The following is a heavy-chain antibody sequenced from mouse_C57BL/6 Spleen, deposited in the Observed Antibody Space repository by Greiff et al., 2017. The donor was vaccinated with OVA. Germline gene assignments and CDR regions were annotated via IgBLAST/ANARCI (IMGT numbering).Heavy chain of an antibody. CDR1: GFTFTDYY. V-gene: IGHV7-3*01. J-gene: IGHJ2*01. CDR3: ARSGTTGDY. Sequence: EVQRVESGGGLVQPGGSLSLSCAASGFTFTDYYMSWVRQPPGKALEWLGFIRNKANGYTTEYSASVKGRFTISRDNSQSILYLQMNALRAEDSATYYCARSGTTGDYWGQGTTLTVSS. CDR2: IRNKANGYTT. D-gene: IGHD1-1*01.